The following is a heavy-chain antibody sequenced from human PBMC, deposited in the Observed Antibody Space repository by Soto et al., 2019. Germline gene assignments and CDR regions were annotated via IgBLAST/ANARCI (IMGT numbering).Heavy chain of an antibody. J-gene: IGHJ6*02. CDR1: GFTFSSYD. Sequence: GSLRLSCAASGFTFSSYDMHWVRQATGKGLEWVSAIGTAGDTYYPGSVKGRFTISRENAKNSLYLQMNSLRAGDTAVYYCAREIRRYYDILTGSYYYYGMDVWGQGTTVTVS. D-gene: IGHD3-9*01. CDR2: IGTAGDT. V-gene: IGHV3-13*04. CDR3: AREIRRYYDILTGSYYYYGMDV.